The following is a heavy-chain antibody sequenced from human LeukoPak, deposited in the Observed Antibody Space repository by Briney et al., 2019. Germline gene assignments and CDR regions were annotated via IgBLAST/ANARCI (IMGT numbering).Heavy chain of an antibody. D-gene: IGHD1-1*01. CDR1: GASISSISYF. CDR2: IYYTGLT. Sequence: SETLSLTCSVSGASISSISYFWGWLRQPPGKGLEWIGTIYYTGLTYYNPSLKSRVSIDTAKNQFFLKLRSVTAADTAFYYCAREMGHDLTEFDSWGQGSLVTVSS. CDR3: AREMGHDLTEFDS. J-gene: IGHJ4*02. V-gene: IGHV4-39*07.